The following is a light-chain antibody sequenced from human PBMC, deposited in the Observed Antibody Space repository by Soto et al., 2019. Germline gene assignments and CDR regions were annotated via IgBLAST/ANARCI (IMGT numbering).Light chain of an antibody. Sequence: EIVLTQSPGTLSLSPGERGTLSCRASQSITSNYLAWYQHKPGQAPRLLIYGASTRATGIPDRFSGSGSGTDFTLTISRLEPEDFAVYYCHRYGTSLLFGPGTKVEMK. CDR1: QSITSNY. CDR2: GAS. J-gene: IGKJ3*01. V-gene: IGKV3-20*01. CDR3: HRYGTSLL.